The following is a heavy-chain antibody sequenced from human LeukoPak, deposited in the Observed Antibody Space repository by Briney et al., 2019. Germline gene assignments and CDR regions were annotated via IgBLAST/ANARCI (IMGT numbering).Heavy chain of an antibody. D-gene: IGHD6-13*01. CDR3: ARAGIAEDAFDI. CDR2: INPSGGST. Sequence: ASVKVSCKASGYTFIDYYMHWVRQAPGQGLEWMGIINPSGGSTSCAQKFQGRVTMTRDMSTSTVYMELSSLRSEDTAVYYCARAGIAEDAFDIWGQGTMVTVSS. V-gene: IGHV1-46*01. CDR1: GYTFIDYY. J-gene: IGHJ3*02.